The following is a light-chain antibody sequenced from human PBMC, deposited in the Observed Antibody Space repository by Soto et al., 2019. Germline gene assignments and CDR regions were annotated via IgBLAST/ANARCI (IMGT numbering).Light chain of an antibody. CDR3: QSYDSSLSGYV. Sequence: QSVLTQLPSVSGAPGQRVTISCTGSNSNIGAGYDVHWYQQLPGTAPKLLIYGNSNRPSGVPDRFSGSKSGTSASLAITGLQAEDEADYYCQSYDSSLSGYVFGTGTKVTVL. CDR1: NSNIGAGYD. J-gene: IGLJ1*01. CDR2: GNS. V-gene: IGLV1-40*01.